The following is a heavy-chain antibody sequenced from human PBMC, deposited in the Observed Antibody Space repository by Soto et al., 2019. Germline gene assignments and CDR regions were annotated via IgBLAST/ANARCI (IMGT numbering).Heavy chain of an antibody. Sequence: GGSRRLSCSTRGGTFGRYAMHGGRQAPGKGLEYVSSISTNGGSTHYADSVKGRFTISRDNSKNTQYLQMSSLRADDTAVYYCVKGEYYYDSSGYYPFDYWGQGT. CDR2: ISTNGGST. J-gene: IGHJ4*02. CDR3: VKGEYYYDSSGYYPFDY. V-gene: IGHV3-64D*06. CDR1: GGTFGRYA. D-gene: IGHD3-22*01.